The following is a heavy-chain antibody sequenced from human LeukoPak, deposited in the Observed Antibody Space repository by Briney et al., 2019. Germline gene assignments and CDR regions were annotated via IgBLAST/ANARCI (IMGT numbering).Heavy chain of an antibody. V-gene: IGHV1-8*02. CDR2: MNPNSGNT. CDR3: ARLVGGSGLNAFDI. D-gene: IGHD3-10*01. CDR1: GYTFTSYY. J-gene: IGHJ3*02. Sequence: ASVKVSCKASGYTFTSYYMHWVRQAPGQGLEWMGWMNPNSGNTGYTQKFQGRVTMTRNTSIGTAYMELSSLRSEDTAVYYCARLVGGSGLNAFDIWGQGTMVTVSS.